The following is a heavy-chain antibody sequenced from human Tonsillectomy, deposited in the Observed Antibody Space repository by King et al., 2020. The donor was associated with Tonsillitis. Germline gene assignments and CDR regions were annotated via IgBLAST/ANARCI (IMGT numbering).Heavy chain of an antibody. J-gene: IGHJ4*02. CDR3: ARDTSVGAAIYFDY. CDR1: GFTFSSYA. V-gene: IGHV3-30-3*01. Sequence: VQLVESGGGVVQPGRSLRLSCAASGFTFSSYAMHLVRQAPGKGLEWVAVISYDGSNKYYADSVKGRFTISRDNSNNTLYLQMNSLRAEDTAVYYCARDTSVGAAIYFDYWGQGTLVTVSS. CDR2: ISYDGSNK. D-gene: IGHD2-15*01.